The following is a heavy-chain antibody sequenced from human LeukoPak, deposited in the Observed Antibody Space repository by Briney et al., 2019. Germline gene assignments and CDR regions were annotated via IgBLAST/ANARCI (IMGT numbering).Heavy chain of an antibody. CDR3: ARRGGDTNGYFDY. CDR2: IYYSGTT. Sequence: PSETLSLTCTVSGGSISSGDYYWSWIRQPPGKGLEWIGYIYYSGTTYYNPSLKSRVTISLDTSENQFSLQLSSVTAADTALYYCARRGGDTNGYFDYWGQGTLVTVSS. J-gene: IGHJ4*02. V-gene: IGHV4-30-4*01. D-gene: IGHD3-22*01. CDR1: GGSISSGDYY.